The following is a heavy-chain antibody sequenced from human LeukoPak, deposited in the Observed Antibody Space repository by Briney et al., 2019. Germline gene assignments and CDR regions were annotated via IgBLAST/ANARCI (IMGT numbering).Heavy chain of an antibody. D-gene: IGHD7-27*01. J-gene: IGHJ4*02. CDR2: INPSGGST. Sequence: EASVKVSCKASGGTFSNYAISWVRQAPGQGLEWMGIINPSGGSTSYAQKFQGRVTMTRDMSTSTVYMELSSLRSEDTAVYYCARDIGWGCDYWGQGTLVTVSS. CDR3: ARDIGWGCDY. V-gene: IGHV1-46*01. CDR1: GGTFSNYA.